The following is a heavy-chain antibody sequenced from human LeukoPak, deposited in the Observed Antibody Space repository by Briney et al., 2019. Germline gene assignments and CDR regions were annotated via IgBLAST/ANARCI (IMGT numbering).Heavy chain of an antibody. Sequence: SETLSLTCTVSGGSISSGSYYWSWIRQPAGKGLEWIGRIYTSGSTNYNPSLKSRVTISVDTSKNQFSLKLSSVTAADTAVYYCARDPIVVVPAAIYYYYGMDVWGQGTTVTVS. CDR1: GGSISSGSYY. CDR3: ARDPIVVVPAAIYYYYGMDV. J-gene: IGHJ6*02. V-gene: IGHV4-61*02. D-gene: IGHD2-2*01. CDR2: IYTSGST.